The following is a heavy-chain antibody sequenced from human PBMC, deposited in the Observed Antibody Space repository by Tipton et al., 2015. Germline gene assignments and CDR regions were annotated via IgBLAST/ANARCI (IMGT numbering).Heavy chain of an antibody. D-gene: IGHD5-18*01. CDR3: AKGPGLQLWFLL. CDR1: GFTFSRSA. Sequence: GSLRLSCPGSGFTFSRSAMNWVRQAPGKGLEWVSTITGNSGTTYYAGSVKGRFTVSRDNSKNALYLQMNSLRVDDTAVYYCAKGPGLQLWFLLGGQGPLVPVSS. J-gene: IGHJ4*02. CDR2: ITGNSGTT. V-gene: IGHV3-23*01.